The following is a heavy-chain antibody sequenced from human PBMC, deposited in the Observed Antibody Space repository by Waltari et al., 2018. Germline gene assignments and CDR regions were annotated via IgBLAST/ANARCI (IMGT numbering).Heavy chain of an antibody. CDR1: ESPFPASA. CDR3: AKSGLQSSGFGYFFDY. V-gene: IGHV3-23*04. D-gene: IGHD3-3*01. Sequence: ELQLVESGGGLVQPGGPLSLPCAAPESPFPASAMNWVRQAPGKGLEWVSGISGSGGSTYYADSVKGRFTISRDNSESTLYLQMNSLRAEDTAVYYCAKSGLQSSGFGYFFDYWGQGTLVTVSA. J-gene: IGHJ4*02. CDR2: ISGSGGST.